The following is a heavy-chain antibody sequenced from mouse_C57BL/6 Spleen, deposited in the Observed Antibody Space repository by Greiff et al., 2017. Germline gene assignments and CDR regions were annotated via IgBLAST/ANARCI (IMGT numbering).Heavy chain of an antibody. V-gene: IGHV1-52*01. CDR1: GYTFTSYW. Sequence: QVQLQQPGAELVRPGSSVKLSCKASGYTFTSYWMPWVKQRPIQGLEWIGNIDPSDSETHYNQKFKDKATLTVDKSSSTAYMQLSSLTSEDSAVYYCARGGDYYGSGYYFDYWGQGTTLTVSS. CDR2: IDPSDSET. CDR3: ARGGDYYGSGYYFDY. J-gene: IGHJ2*01. D-gene: IGHD1-1*01.